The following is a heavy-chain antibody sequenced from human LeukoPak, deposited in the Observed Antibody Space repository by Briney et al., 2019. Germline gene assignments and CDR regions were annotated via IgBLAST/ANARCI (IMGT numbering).Heavy chain of an antibody. CDR2: IKQDGSDK. Sequence: GGSLRLSCAASGFPFSSYWMSWVRQVPGKGLEWVANIKQDGSDKYYEDSVKGRFTISRDNAKNSLYLQLNSLGADDTAVYYCARGWGTLDYWSQGTQVTVSS. D-gene: IGHD7-27*01. J-gene: IGHJ4*02. V-gene: IGHV3-7*01. CDR3: ARGWGTLDY. CDR1: GFPFSSYW.